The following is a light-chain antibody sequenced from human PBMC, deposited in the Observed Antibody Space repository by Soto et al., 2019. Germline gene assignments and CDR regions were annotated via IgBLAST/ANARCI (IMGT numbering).Light chain of an antibody. V-gene: IGKV1-39*01. CDR2: ASS. Sequence: ESEVTGAPSSLSASVGDRFTITCLASQSISSYLNWYQQKPGKAPKPLIYASSSLQSGVPSRFSGSGSGTDFTLTISSLQPEDFATYYCQPSYSTPYTFGQRTRLEIK. J-gene: IGKJ5*01. CDR3: QPSYSTPYT. CDR1: QSISSY.